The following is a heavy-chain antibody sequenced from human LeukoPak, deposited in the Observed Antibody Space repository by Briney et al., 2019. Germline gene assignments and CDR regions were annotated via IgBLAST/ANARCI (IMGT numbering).Heavy chain of an antibody. CDR1: GESFRGYF. J-gene: IGHJ2*01. D-gene: IGHD5-24*01. V-gene: IGHV4-34*01. Sequence: SETLSLTCEVFGESFRGYFWTWIRQPPGKGLEWIGEINHSGDPNYSPSLKSRVTISVDTSKKQVSLNVTSVTAADTAVYYCARGRWLQSWVTTFWYFDLWGRGTLVTVSS. CDR3: ARGRWLQSWVTTFWYFDL. CDR2: INHSGDP.